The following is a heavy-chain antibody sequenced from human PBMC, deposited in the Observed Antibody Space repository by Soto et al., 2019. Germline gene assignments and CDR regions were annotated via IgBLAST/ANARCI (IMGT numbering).Heavy chain of an antibody. Sequence: QVQLVQSGAEVKKPGSSVNVSCKASGGTFSSLAINWVRQAPGQGLEWMGGIIPIYGTANYAQKFQGRVNITADDSTITSSMELSSLRSENTAVYYRARGGGNQWLFRGMDVWGQETTVAVSS. J-gene: IGHJ6*02. CDR2: IIPIYGTA. CDR1: GGTFSSLA. CDR3: ARGGGNQWLFRGMDV. D-gene: IGHD2-21*01. V-gene: IGHV1-69*01.